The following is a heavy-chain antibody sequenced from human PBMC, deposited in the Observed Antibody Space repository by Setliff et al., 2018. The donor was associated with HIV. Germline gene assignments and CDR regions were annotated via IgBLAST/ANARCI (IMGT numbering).Heavy chain of an antibody. Sequence: ASVKVSCKASGYTLTDNYIHWVRQAPGQGLEWMAWINSATGGTNYAQNFQGWVTVTGDTSINTVYMELSSLKSDDTAVYYCARTLYSSFSSFDYWGQGTLVTVSS. CDR2: INSATGGT. D-gene: IGHD6-19*01. CDR3: ARTLYSSFSSFDY. CDR1: GYTLTDNY. V-gene: IGHV1-2*04. J-gene: IGHJ4*02.